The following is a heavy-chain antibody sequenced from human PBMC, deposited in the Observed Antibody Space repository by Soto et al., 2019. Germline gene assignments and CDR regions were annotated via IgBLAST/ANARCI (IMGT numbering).Heavy chain of an antibody. D-gene: IGHD3-3*01. V-gene: IGHV1-3*01. CDR1: GFTFTSYD. Sequence: GACVKVSCKSSGFTFTSYDMHCVHQAPGQRLEWMGWINAGNGNTKYSQKFQGRVTITRDTSASTAYMELSSLRSEDTAVYYCASGPLVSTIFGVVIPYYFDYWGQGTLVTVPS. CDR2: INAGNGNT. CDR3: ASGPLVSTIFGVVIPYYFDY. J-gene: IGHJ4*02.